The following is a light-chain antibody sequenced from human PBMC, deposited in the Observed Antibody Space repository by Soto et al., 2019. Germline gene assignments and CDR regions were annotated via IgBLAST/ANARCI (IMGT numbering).Light chain of an antibody. CDR1: QSVSSY. V-gene: IGKV3-11*01. J-gene: IGKJ1*01. CDR2: DAS. Sequence: EIVLTQSPATLSLSPGERATLSCRARQSVSSYLAWYQQKPGQAPRLLIYDASNRATGIPARFSGSGSGTDFTLTISSLAPEDFAVYYCQQRSNWPRGTFGQGTKVEIK. CDR3: QQRSNWPRGT.